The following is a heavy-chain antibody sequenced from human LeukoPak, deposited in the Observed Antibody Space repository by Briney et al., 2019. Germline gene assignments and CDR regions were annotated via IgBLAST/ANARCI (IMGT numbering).Heavy chain of an antibody. CDR3: TTGVGPDSSGYYGGDAFDI. CDR2: IKSKTDGGTT. J-gene: IGHJ3*02. CDR1: GFTFSNAR. V-gene: IGHV3-15*01. D-gene: IGHD3-22*01. Sequence: KPGGSLRLSCAASGFTFSNARMSWVRQAPGKGLEWVGRIKSKTDGGTTDYAAPVKGRFTISRDDSKNTLYLQMNSLKTEDTAVYYCTTGVGPDSSGYYGGDAFDIWGQGTMVTVSS.